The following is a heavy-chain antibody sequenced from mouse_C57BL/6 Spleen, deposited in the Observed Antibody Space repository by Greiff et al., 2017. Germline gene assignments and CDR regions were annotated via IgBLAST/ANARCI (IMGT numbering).Heavy chain of an antibody. CDR1: GFNIKNTY. CDR3: ASDYSGSRNWSFDV. Sequence: EVQRVESVAELVRPGASVKLSCPASGFNIKNTYMHWVKQRPEQGLEWIGRIDPANGNTKYAPKFKGKATITADTSSNTAYLQLSSLPSEATAIYSGASDYSGSRNWSFDVWGPGTTVTVSS. D-gene: IGHD1-1*01. CDR2: IDPANGNT. V-gene: IGHV14-3*01. J-gene: IGHJ1*01.